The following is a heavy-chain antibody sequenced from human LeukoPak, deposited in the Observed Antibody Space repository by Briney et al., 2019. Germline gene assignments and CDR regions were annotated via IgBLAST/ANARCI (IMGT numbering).Heavy chain of an antibody. CDR1: GGTFSSYA. CDR2: IIPILGIA. Sequence: ASVKVSCKASGGTFSSYAISWVRQAPGQGLEWMGRIIPILGIANYAQKFQGRVTITADKSTSTAYMELSSLRSEDTAVYYCARGPILTSVVVVPAAGGFDPWGQGTLVTVSS. V-gene: IGHV1-69*04. D-gene: IGHD2-2*01. J-gene: IGHJ5*02. CDR3: ARGPILTSVVVVPAAGGFDP.